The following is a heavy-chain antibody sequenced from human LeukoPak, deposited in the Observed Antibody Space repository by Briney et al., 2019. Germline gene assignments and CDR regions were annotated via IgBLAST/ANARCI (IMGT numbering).Heavy chain of an antibody. J-gene: IGHJ5*02. CDR2: ISGSGGST. V-gene: IGHV3-23*01. CDR1: GFTFSSYA. Sequence: GGSLRLSCAASGFTFSSYAMSWVRQAPGKGLGWVSAISGSGGSTYYADSVKGRFTISRDNSKNTLYLQMNSLRAEDTAVYYCAKDLRSEDYDFWSGNWFDPWGQGTLVTVSS. D-gene: IGHD3-3*01. CDR3: AKDLRSEDYDFWSGNWFDP.